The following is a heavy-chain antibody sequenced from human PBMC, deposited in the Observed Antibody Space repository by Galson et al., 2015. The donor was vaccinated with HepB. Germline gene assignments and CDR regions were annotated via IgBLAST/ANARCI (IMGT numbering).Heavy chain of an antibody. CDR3: ARGNVYAMDV. D-gene: IGHD3-10*02. CDR2: MSYDGSNE. Sequence: SLRLSCAASGFIFSGYTMYWVRQAPGKGLEWVAVMSYDGSNEHYADSVKGRFTISRDNSKNTLYLQMGSLRIEDIGVYYCARGNVYAMDVWGQGTTVTVSS. J-gene: IGHJ6*02. V-gene: IGHV3-30-3*01. CDR1: GFIFSGYT.